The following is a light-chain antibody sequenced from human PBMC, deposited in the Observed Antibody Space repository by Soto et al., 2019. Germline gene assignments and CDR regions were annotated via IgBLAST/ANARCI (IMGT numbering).Light chain of an antibody. Sequence: DVVMPQSPLSLPVTLGQPACISWRSNQSLVHSDGIAYFSWCQQRPGRAPRRLIYKVSNRDSGVPARFSGSGSGTDFALKISRVEAEDVGVYYCMQALQTPTFGQGTKVDIK. CDR1: QSLVHSDGIAY. V-gene: IGKV2-30*02. CDR3: MQALQTPT. J-gene: IGKJ1*01. CDR2: KVS.